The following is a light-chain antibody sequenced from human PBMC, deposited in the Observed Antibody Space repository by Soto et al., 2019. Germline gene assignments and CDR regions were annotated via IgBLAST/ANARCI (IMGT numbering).Light chain of an antibody. CDR2: LEGSGSD. Sequence: QLVLTQSSSASASQGSSVKLTCTLSSGHSSNIIAWHQQQPGKAPRYLMKLEGSGSDNKGSGVPDRFSGSSSGADRYLTISNLQSEDEADYYCETWDKNTRVFGGGTKLTVL. V-gene: IGLV4-60*03. J-gene: IGLJ2*01. CDR3: ETWDKNTRV. CDR1: SGHSSNI.